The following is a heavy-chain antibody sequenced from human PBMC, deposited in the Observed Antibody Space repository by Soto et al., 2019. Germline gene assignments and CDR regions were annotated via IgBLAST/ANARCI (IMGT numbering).Heavy chain of an antibody. V-gene: IGHV3-23*01. D-gene: IGHD2-2*02. CDR3: AKGPDCSSTSCYRYYYYYMDV. J-gene: IGHJ6*03. CDR2: ISGSGGST. Sequence: GGSLRLSCAASGFTFSSYAMSWVRQAPGKGLEWVSAISGSGGSTYYADSVKGRFTISRDNSKNTLYLQMNSLRAEDTAVYYCAKGPDCSSTSCYRYYYYYMDVWGKGTTVTVSS. CDR1: GFTFSSYA.